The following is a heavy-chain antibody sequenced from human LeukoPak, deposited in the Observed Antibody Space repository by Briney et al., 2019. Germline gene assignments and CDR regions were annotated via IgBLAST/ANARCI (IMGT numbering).Heavy chain of an antibody. CDR3: ARDYYYDSRGAFDI. CDR2: IKQDGSDR. V-gene: IGHV3-7*03. J-gene: IGHJ3*02. D-gene: IGHD3-22*01. CDR1: EFNFGNYW. Sequence: GGSLRLSCVVSEFNFGNYWMSWVRQTPGKGLEWVANIKQDGSDRYYVDSVKGRFTISRDNSKNTLYLQMNSLRAEDTAVYYCARDYYYDSRGAFDIWGQGTMVTVSS.